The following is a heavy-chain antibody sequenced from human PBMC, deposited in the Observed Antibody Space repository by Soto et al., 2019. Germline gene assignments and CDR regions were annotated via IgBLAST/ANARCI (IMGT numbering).Heavy chain of an antibody. CDR2: IIPIFGTA. CDR3: ARDRYCSGGSCYSDWYFDL. J-gene: IGHJ2*01. CDR1: GGTFSSYA. V-gene: IGHV1-69*13. Sequence: SVKVSCKASGGTFSSYAISWVRQAPGQGLEWMGGIIPIFGTANYAQKFQGRVTITADESTSTAYMELSSLRSEDTAVYYCARDRYCSGGSCYSDWYFDLWGRGTLVTVSS. D-gene: IGHD2-15*01.